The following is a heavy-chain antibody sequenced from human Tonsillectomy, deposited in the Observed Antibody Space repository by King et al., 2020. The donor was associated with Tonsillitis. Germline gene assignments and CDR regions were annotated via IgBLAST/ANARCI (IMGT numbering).Heavy chain of an antibody. J-gene: IGHJ3*02. CDR2: IYPRGST. CDR3: ARASAREDAFDI. CDR1: GGSISSCSYY. Sequence: VQLQESGPGLVKPSQTLSLTCTFSGGSISSCSYYWSWIRQPAGQGLEWIGRIYPRGSTNYNPSLKSRVTMSVDTSNNQFSLKVDSVTAADTAVYYCARASAREDAFDIWGQGTMVTVSS. V-gene: IGHV4-61*02.